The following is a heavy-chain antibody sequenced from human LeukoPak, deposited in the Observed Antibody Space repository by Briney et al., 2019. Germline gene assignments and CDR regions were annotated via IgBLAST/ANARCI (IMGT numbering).Heavy chain of an antibody. CDR1: GGSISGGY. D-gene: IGHD4-11*01. CDR2: VYTSGST. J-gene: IGHJ4*02. Sequence: SETLSLTCTVPGGSISGGYWSWIRQPPGRGLEWIGYVYTSGSTNYNPSLKSRVTITVDTSKSQFALKLSSVTAADTAVYYCAKSYFDYSTYYSYYFNLWGQGALVTVSS. V-gene: IGHV4-4*09. CDR3: AKSYFDYSTYYSYYFNL.